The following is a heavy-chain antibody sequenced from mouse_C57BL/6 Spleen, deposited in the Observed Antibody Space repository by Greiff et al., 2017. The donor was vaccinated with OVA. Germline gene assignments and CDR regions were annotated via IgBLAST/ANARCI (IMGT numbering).Heavy chain of an antibody. V-gene: IGHV14-1*01. Sequence: VQLQQSGAELVRPGASVTLSCTASGFNIKDYYMHWVKQRPEQGLEWIGRIDPEDGDTEYAPKFQGKATMTADTSSNTAYLQLSSLTSEDTAVYYCTTRGLLRLEDGGFAYWGQGTLVTVSA. J-gene: IGHJ3*01. CDR2: IDPEDGDT. CDR3: TTRGLLRLEDGGFAY. D-gene: IGHD2-3*01. CDR1: GFNIKDYY.